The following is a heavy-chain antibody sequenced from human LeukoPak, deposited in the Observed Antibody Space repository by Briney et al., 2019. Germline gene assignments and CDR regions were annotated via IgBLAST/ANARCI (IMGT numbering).Heavy chain of an antibody. CDR3: ARDGDTAVVYFDY. CDR2: IYYTGST. J-gene: IGHJ4*02. D-gene: IGHD5-18*01. V-gene: IGHV4-31*03. CDR1: GGSVSSGAYY. Sequence: SQTLSLTCTVSGGSVSSGAYYWSWIRQHPGKGLEWIGYIYYTGSTSFNPSLRSRLTISVDTSKNQFSLKPSSVTAADTAVYYCARDGDTAVVYFDYWGQGTLVTVSS.